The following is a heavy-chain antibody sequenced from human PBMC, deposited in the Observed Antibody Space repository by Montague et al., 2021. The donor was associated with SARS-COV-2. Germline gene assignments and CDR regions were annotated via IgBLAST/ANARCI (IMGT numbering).Heavy chain of an antibody. CDR1: GDSISTYY. V-gene: IGHV4-59*01. CDR3: ARGGATYYYDTSGYVNAFDT. D-gene: IGHD3-22*01. Sequence: SETLSLTCTVSGDSISTYYWCWIRQPPGKGLEWIGYIYYNGYTNXNPSLKSQVTISVDTSKNQFSLRLSSVTAADTAVYFCARGGATYYYDTSGYVNAFDTWGQGTMVTVSS. J-gene: IGHJ3*02. CDR2: IYYNGYT.